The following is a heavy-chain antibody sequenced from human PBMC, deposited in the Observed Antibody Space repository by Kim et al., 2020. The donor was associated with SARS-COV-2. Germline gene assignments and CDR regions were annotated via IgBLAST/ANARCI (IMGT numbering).Heavy chain of an antibody. V-gene: IGHV5-10-1*01. J-gene: IGHJ4*02. CDR1: GYNFTNYW. Sequence: GESLKISCQTSGYNFTNYWINWVRQMPGKGLEWMGNISPGESYTHYSPSFQGHVTMSADTSINTAYLQWCDLKASDTAMYYCYVVSRGYWGQGTLVTVSS. CDR3: YVVSRGY. D-gene: IGHD3-10*02. CDR2: ISPGESYT.